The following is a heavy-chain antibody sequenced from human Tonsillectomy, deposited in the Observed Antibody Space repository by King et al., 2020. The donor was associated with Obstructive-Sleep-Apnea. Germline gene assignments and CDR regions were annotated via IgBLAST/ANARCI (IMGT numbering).Heavy chain of an antibody. V-gene: IGHV3-30*18. CDR1: RFTFSNYG. D-gene: IGHD6-19*01. J-gene: IGHJ4*02. Sequence: QLVQSGGGVVQPWRSLRLSCAASRFTFSNYGMHWVRQAPGKGLEWVAVISYDGSNKYYADSVKGRFNISRANSKNTLYPQMNSPRAEDTAVYYCAKDKDRSGWYPRHFDYWGQGTRVTVSS. CDR2: ISYDGSNK. CDR3: AKDKDRSGWYPRHFDY.